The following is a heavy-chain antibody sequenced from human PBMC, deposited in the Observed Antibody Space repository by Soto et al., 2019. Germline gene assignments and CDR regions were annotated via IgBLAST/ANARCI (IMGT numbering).Heavy chain of an antibody. CDR2: IHYSGVP. V-gene: IGHV4-31*03. Sequence: QVQLQESGPGLVKPSQTLSLTCNVSACAINNDGYYWSWIRPHPGKALEWIGNIHYSGVPYYATSLKSRLAISLDISKHRFILELNSVTAADTAVYYCARLDLCFEYWGQGILVTVSS. CDR1: ACAINNDGYY. J-gene: IGHJ4*02. CDR3: ARLDLCFEY.